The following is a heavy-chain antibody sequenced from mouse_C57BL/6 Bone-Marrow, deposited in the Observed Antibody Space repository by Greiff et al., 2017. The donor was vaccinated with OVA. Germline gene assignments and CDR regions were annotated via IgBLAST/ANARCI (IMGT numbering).Heavy chain of an antibody. J-gene: IGHJ1*03. V-gene: IGHV3-6*01. CDR2: ISYDGSN. CDR1: GYSITSGYY. CDR3: ARGDGYFDV. Sequence: EVQLQESGPGLAKPSQSLSLTCSVTGYSITSGYYWNWIRQFPGNKLEWMGYISYDGSNNYNPSLKNRISITRDTSKNQFFLKLNSVTTEDTATYYCARGDGYFDVWGTGTTVTVSS.